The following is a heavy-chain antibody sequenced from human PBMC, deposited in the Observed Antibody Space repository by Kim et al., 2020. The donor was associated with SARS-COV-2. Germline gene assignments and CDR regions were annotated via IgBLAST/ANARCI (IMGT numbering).Heavy chain of an antibody. J-gene: IGHJ6*02. D-gene: IGHD3-9*01. V-gene: IGHV3-9*01. CDR1: GFTFDDYA. Sequence: GGSLRLSCAASGFTFDDYAMHWVRQAPGKGLEWVSGISWNSGSIGYADSVKGRFTISRDNAKNSLYLQMNSLRAEDTALYYCAKDLRRYDILTGYPKHYYYYYGMDVWGQGATVTVSS. CDR2: ISWNSGSI. CDR3: AKDLRRYDILTGYPKHYYYYYGMDV.